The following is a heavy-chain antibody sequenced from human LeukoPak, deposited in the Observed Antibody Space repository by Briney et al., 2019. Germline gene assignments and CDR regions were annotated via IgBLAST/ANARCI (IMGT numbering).Heavy chain of an antibody. CDR1: GGTFSSYA. Sequence: SVKVSCKASGGTFSSYAISWVRQAPGQGLEWMGGIIPIFGTANYAQKFQGRVTITADKSTSTAYMELSSLRSEDTAVYYCARDSRPPWIQLWPQVRYMDVWGKGTTVTVSS. CDR2: IIPIFGTA. D-gene: IGHD5-18*01. J-gene: IGHJ6*03. V-gene: IGHV1-69*06. CDR3: ARDSRPPWIQLWPQVRYMDV.